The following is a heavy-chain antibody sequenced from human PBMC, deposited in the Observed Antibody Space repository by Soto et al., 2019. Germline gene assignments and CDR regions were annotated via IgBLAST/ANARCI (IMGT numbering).Heavy chain of an antibody. D-gene: IGHD3-9*01. CDR2: IYHGGST. CDR1: GGSISSSNW. V-gene: IGHV4-4*02. CDR3: ARGGNYDILTGFPYYFDY. Sequence: SETLSLTCAVSGGSISSSNWWSWVRQPPGKGLEWIGEIYHGGSTNYNPSLKSRVTISVDKSKNQFSLKLSSVTAADTAVYYCARGGNYDILTGFPYYFDYWGQGTLVTVS. J-gene: IGHJ4*02.